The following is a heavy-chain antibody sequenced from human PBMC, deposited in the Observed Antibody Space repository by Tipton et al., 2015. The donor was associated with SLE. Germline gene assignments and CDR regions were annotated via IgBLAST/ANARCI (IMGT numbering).Heavy chain of an antibody. D-gene: IGHD3-22*01. CDR1: GGSISSSSYY. CDR2: IYYSGNT. J-gene: IGHJ3*02. V-gene: IGHV4-39*07. CDR3: ASDGDDSSGAFDI. Sequence: TLSLTCTVSGGSISSSSYYWGWIRQPPGKGLEWIGSIYYSGNTYYNPSLKSRVTMSVDTSKNQFSLKLNSVTAADTAVYYCASDGDDSSGAFDIWGQGTMVTVSS.